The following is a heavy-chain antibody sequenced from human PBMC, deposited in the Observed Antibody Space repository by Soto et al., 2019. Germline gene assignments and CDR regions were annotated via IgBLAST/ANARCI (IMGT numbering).Heavy chain of an antibody. J-gene: IGHJ4*02. CDR3: AIGPGDYYGSGSYYHSRRYFDY. Sequence: PSETLSLTCAVYGGSFSGYYWSWIRQPPGKGLEWIGEINHSGSTNYNPSLKSRVTISVDTSKNQFSLKLSSVTAADTAVYYCAIGPGDYYGSGSYYHSRRYFDYWGQGTLVTVSS. CDR1: GGSFSGYY. CDR2: INHSGST. D-gene: IGHD3-10*01. V-gene: IGHV4-34*01.